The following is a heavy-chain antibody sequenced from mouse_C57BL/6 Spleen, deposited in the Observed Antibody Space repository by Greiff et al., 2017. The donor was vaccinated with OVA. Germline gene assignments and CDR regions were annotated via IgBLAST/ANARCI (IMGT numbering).Heavy chain of an antibody. V-gene: IGHV1-81*01. CDR3: ARSSITTVVDWYFDV. CDR1: GYTFTSYG. D-gene: IGHD1-1*01. J-gene: IGHJ1*03. CDR2: IYPRSGNT. Sequence: QVQLQQSGAELARPGASVKLSCKASGYTFTSYGISWVKQRTGQGLEWIGEIYPRSGNTYYNEKFKGKATLTADKSSSTAYMELRSLTSEDSAVYFCARSSITTVVDWYFDVWGTGTTVTVSS.